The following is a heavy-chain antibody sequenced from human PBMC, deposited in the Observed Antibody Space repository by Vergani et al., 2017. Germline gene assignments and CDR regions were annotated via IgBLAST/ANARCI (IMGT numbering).Heavy chain of an antibody. D-gene: IGHD2-15*01. Sequence: QVQLQESGPGLVKPSETLSLTCTVSGGSISSYYWSWIRQPPGKGLEWIGYIYYSGSTNYNPSLKSRVTISVDTSKNQFSLKLSSVTAADTAVYYCARDRDYCTSGGSCYSRLAFDIWGQGTMVTVSS. J-gene: IGHJ3*02. CDR3: ARDRDYCTSGGSCYSRLAFDI. V-gene: IGHV4-59*01. CDR1: GGSISSYY. CDR2: IYYSGST.